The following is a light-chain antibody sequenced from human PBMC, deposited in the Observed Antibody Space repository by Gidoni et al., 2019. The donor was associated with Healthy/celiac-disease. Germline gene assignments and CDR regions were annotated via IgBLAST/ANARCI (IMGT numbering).Light chain of an antibody. J-gene: IGKJ1*01. CDR1: QGISSY. CDR3: QQYYSYPLA. V-gene: IGKV1-8*01. CDR2: AAS. Sequence: SFSASTGDRVTITCRASQGISSYLAWYQQKPGKAPKLLIDAASTLQSGVPSRFSGSGSGTDFTLTISCLQSEDFATYYCQQYYSYPLAFGQGTKVEIK.